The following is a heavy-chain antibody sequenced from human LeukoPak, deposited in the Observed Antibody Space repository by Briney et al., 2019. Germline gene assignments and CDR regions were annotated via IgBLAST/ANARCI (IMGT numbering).Heavy chain of an antibody. J-gene: IGHJ4*02. CDR1: GDSLINFY. D-gene: IGHD3-9*01. Sequence: SETLSLTCTVSGDSLINFYWSWIRQPPGKGLEWIGYIYYSGTTNYNPSLKSRVTTSVDTSKNQFSLKLRSVTAADTAVYYCARLEFDVLTGYYEALDYWGQGTLVTVSS. V-gene: IGHV4-59*08. CDR2: IYYSGTT. CDR3: ARLEFDVLTGYYEALDY.